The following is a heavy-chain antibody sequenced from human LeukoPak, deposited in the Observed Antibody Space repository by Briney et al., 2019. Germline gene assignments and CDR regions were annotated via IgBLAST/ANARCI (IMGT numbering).Heavy chain of an antibody. CDR2: IFYSGST. Sequence: TSETLSLTCTVSGGSISTSSYYWGWVRQPPGKGLEWIGNIFYSGSTYYSPSLQSRVTISLDTSRNQFSLKLSSVTAADTAVYYCARSVYYYGSGSLRNWGQGTLVTVSS. CDR3: ARSVYYYGSGSLRN. CDR1: GGSISTSSYY. V-gene: IGHV4-39*07. D-gene: IGHD3-10*01. J-gene: IGHJ4*02.